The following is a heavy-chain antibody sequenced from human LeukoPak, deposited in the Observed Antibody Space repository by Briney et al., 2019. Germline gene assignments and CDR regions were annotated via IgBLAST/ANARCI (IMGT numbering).Heavy chain of an antibody. Sequence: PSETLSLTCTVSGGSISSGGYYWSWIRQHPGKGLEWIGYIYYSGSTYYNPSLKSRVTISVDTSKNQFSLKLSSVTAADTAVYYCARGYDFWSGPFDYWGQGTLVTVSS. CDR3: ARGYDFWSGPFDY. V-gene: IGHV4-31*03. CDR2: IYYSGST. J-gene: IGHJ4*02. CDR1: GGSISSGGYY. D-gene: IGHD3-3*01.